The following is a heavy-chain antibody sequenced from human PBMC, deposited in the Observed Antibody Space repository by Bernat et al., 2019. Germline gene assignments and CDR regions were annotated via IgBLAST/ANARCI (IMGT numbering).Heavy chain of an antibody. CDR1: GFTFSSYA. Sequence: QVQRLGLGGGVVHPGRSLRLSCAASGFTFSSYAMHGFRRAPARGLEWVAVISYDGSNKYYADSVKGGFTISRDNSKNTLYLQMNSLRAEDTAVYYCARDTIFGVSLGDYGMDVWGQGTTVTVSS. CDR2: ISYDGSNK. V-gene: IGHV3-30-3*01. J-gene: IGHJ6*02. D-gene: IGHD3-3*01. CDR3: ARDTIFGVSLGDYGMDV.